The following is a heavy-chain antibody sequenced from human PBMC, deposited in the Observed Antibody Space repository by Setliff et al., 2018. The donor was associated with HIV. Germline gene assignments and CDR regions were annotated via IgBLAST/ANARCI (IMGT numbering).Heavy chain of an antibody. CDR2: IYTSGST. D-gene: IGHD3-16*02. CDR1: GDSISTSGYTVSGGRSSNY. V-gene: IGHV4-61*02. CDR3: ARGRFVGFDY. J-gene: IGHJ4*02. Sequence: SETLSLTCTVSGDSISTSGYTVSGGRSSNYWAWMRQTPWKGLEWIGRIYTSGSTNYNPSLKSRVTMSVDTSKNQFSLNLTSVTAADTAVYYCARGRFVGFDYWGQGTLVTVSS.